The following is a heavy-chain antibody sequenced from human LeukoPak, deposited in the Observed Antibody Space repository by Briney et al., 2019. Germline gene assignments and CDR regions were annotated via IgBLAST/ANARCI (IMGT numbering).Heavy chain of an antibody. J-gene: IGHJ4*02. D-gene: IGHD3-22*01. V-gene: IGHV3-23*01. CDR1: GFTFSSYA. CDR3: AKGSGYYDSSGLFDY. CDR2: ISGSGGST. Sequence: PGGSLRLSCAASGFTFSSYAMSWVRQARGKGLEWVSAISGSGGSTYYADSVKGRLTISRDNSKNTLYLQMNSLRAEDTAVYYCAKGSGYYDSSGLFDYWGQGTLVTVSS.